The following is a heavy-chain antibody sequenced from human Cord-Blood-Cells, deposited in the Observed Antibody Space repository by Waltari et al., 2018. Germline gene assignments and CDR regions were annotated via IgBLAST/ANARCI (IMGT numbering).Heavy chain of an antibody. V-gene: IGHV3-43*01. J-gene: IGHJ4*02. CDR3: AKENDYSNSLFDY. CDR2: ISWDGGCT. CDR1: GFTFDDYT. D-gene: IGHD4-4*01. Sequence: EVQLVESGGVVVQPGGSLRLSCAASGFTFDDYTMHWVRQAPGKGLEWVSLISWDGGCTYYADSLKGRFTISIDNSKNSLYLQMNCLRTEDTALYYCAKENDYSNSLFDYWGQGILVTVSS.